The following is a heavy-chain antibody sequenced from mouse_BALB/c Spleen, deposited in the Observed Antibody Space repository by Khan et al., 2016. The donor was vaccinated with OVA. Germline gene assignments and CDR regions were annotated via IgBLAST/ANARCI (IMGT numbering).Heavy chain of an antibody. CDR2: ISTDSVNT. CDR1: GYTFTDYS. J-gene: IGHJ2*01. V-gene: IGHV1S137*01. Sequence: QVQLQQSGPELVRPGVSVKISCKGSGYTFTDYSMHWVKQSHAKSLEWIGVISTDSVNTNYNQKFKGKATLTVDKSSSTAYMELARMTSEDSAIYYYAIRDYFDNWGQGTTLTVSS. CDR3: AIRDYFDN.